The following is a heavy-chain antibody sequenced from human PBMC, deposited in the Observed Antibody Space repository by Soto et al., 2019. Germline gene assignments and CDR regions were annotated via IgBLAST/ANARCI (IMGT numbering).Heavy chain of an antibody. D-gene: IGHD6-13*01. J-gene: IGHJ4*02. Sequence: QVQLQASGPGLVKPSQTLSLTCTVSGGSISSGGYYWSWIRQHPGKGLELIGYISYSGSTYYNPSLKRRVTISVDTSKNQFSLKLSSVTAADTAVYYCARAPRRGAAAGRFFDYWGQSTLVTVSS. CDR2: ISYSGST. CDR3: ARAPRRGAAAGRFFDY. CDR1: GGSISSGGYY. V-gene: IGHV4-31*03.